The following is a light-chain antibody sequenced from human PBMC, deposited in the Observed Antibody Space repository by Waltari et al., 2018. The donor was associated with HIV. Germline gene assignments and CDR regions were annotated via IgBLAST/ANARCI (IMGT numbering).Light chain of an antibody. J-gene: IGLJ2*01. V-gene: IGLV3-9*02. CDR3: QVWDTTTV. CDR2: NDK. Sequence: SYELTQPLSVSVALGQTDRITCGGKNIGYKSVHWYQQKTGQAPVLVIYNDKYRPSGIPERFSGSKSGNTATLTITGAQAGDEADYFCQVWDTTTVFGGGTNLTVL. CDR1: NIGYKS.